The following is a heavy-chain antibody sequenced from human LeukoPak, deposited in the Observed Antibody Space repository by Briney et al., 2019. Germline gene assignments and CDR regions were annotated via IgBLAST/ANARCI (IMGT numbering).Heavy chain of an antibody. CDR2: IYYSGST. J-gene: IGHJ4*02. Sequence: PSETLSLTCTVSGGSISSHYWSWIRQPPGKGLEWIGYIYYSGSTNYNPSLKSRVTISVDTSKNQFSLKLSSVTAADTAVYYCAREDVAATSVDWGQGTLVTVSS. CDR3: AREDVAATSVD. CDR1: GGSISSHY. V-gene: IGHV4-59*11. D-gene: IGHD6-13*01.